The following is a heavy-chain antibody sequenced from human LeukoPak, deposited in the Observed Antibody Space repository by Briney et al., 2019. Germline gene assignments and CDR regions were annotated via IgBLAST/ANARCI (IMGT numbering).Heavy chain of an antibody. CDR2: INHSGST. J-gene: IGHJ5*02. Sequence: SETLSLTCAAYGGSFSGYYWSWIRQPPGKGLEWIGEINHSGSTNYNPSLKSRVTISVDTSKNQFSLKLSSVTAADTAVYYCARGGISPFDPWGQGTLVTVSS. D-gene: IGHD6-13*01. CDR3: ARGGISPFDP. V-gene: IGHV4-34*01. CDR1: GGSFSGYY.